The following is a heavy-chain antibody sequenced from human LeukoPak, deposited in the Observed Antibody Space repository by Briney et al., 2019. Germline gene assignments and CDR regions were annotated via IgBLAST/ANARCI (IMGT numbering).Heavy chain of an antibody. Sequence: GESLKISCKGSGYSFTSYWIGWVRQMPGKGLEWMGIIYPGDSDTRYSPSFQGQVTISADKSISTAYLQWSSLKASDTAMYYFARHISHSGSYPDDAFDIWGQGTMVTVSS. CDR3: ARHISHSGSYPDDAFDI. CDR2: IYPGDSDT. V-gene: IGHV5-51*01. CDR1: GYSFTSYW. J-gene: IGHJ3*02. D-gene: IGHD1-26*01.